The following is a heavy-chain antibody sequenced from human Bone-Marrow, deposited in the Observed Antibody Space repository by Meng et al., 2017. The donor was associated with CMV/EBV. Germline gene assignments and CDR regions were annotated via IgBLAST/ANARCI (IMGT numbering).Heavy chain of an antibody. Sequence: GESLKISCAASGFTFSSYAMSWVRQAPEKGLEWVSAISGSGGSTYYADSVKGRFTISRDNSKNTLYLQMNSLRAEDTAVYYCAKDLAASSCSSTSCSPDYYYGMDVWGQGTTVTVSS. CDR1: GFTFSSYA. D-gene: IGHD2-2*01. V-gene: IGHV3-23*01. CDR2: ISGSGGST. CDR3: AKDLAASSCSSTSCSPDYYYGMDV. J-gene: IGHJ6*02.